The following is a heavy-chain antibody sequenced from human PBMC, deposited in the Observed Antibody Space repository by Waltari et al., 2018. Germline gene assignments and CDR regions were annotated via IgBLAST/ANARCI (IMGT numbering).Heavy chain of an antibody. V-gene: IGHV3-7*01. CDR3: ARGGAAAGQINYYYGMDV. CDR2: IKQDGSEK. J-gene: IGHJ6*02. CDR1: GFTFSSYW. Sequence: EVQLVESGGGLIQPGGSLRLSCAASGFTFSSYWMRWFSQAPGKGLEWVANIKQDGSEKYYVDSVKGRFTISRDNAKNSLYLQMNSLRAEDTAVYYCARGGAAAGQINYYYGMDVWGQGTTVTVSS. D-gene: IGHD6-13*01.